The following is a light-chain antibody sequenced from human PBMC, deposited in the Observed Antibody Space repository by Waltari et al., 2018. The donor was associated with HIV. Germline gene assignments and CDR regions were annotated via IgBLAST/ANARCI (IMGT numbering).Light chain of an antibody. J-gene: IGLJ3*02. CDR3: CSYAGDYTWV. CDR2: DVT. Sequence: QSALTQPRSVSGSPGQSVTISCTGTSSDVGGYNFVSWYQQYPGKAPKFIIYDVTKRPSGVPDRFSASKSDNTASLTISGLQAEDEADYYCCSYAGDYTWVFGGGTRLTVL. CDR1: SSDVGGYNF. V-gene: IGLV2-11*01.